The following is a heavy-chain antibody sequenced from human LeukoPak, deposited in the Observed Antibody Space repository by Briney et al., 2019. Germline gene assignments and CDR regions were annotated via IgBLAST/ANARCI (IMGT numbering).Heavy chain of an antibody. D-gene: IGHD5-24*01. J-gene: IGHJ5*02. CDR3: ARDRDGYVLNNWFDP. CDR2: IGTNGGNT. CDR1: GFTFSTYA. V-gene: IGHV3-64*02. Sequence: PGGSLRLSCAASGFTFSTYAMHWVRQAPGKGLGYVSAIGTNGGNTYYADSVRGRFTISRDNSRNTLYLQMNSLRAEDTAVYYCARDRDGYVLNNWFDPWGQGTLVTVSS.